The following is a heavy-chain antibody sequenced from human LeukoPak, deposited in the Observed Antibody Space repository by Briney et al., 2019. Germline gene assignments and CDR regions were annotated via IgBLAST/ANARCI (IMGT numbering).Heavy chain of an antibody. Sequence: PGGSLRLSCAASGFTFSSYEMNWVRQAPGKGLEWVSYINSSGSTIYYADSVKGRFTISRDNSKNTLYLQMNSLRAEDTAVYYCAKDTSGWAYYFDYWGQGTLVTVSS. V-gene: IGHV3-48*03. CDR1: GFTFSSYE. D-gene: IGHD6-19*01. CDR3: AKDTSGWAYYFDY. CDR2: INSSGSTI. J-gene: IGHJ4*02.